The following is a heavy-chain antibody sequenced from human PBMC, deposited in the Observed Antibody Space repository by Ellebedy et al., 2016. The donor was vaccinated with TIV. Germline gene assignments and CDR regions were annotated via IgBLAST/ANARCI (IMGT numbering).Heavy chain of an antibody. CDR2: INQDGSQV. D-gene: IGHD5-24*01. CDR3: ARGEGWIDN. Sequence: GESLKISXEGSGFTFRNYWMTWVRQAPGKGLECVATINQDGSQVFYLDSVKGRFTISRDNSKNSLYLQMNSLRAEDTAVYFCARGEGWIDNWGQGTLVTVSS. CDR1: GFTFRNYW. V-gene: IGHV3-7*04. J-gene: IGHJ4*02.